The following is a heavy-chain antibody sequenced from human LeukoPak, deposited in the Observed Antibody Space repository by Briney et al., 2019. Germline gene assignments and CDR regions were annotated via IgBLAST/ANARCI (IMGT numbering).Heavy chain of an antibody. V-gene: IGHV3-21*01. CDR3: ARDWGCTDTRRYLGMDV. CDR2: ISSSSSYI. CDR1: GFTFSSYS. D-gene: IGHD2-8*02. Sequence: GGSLRLSCAASGFTFSSYSMNWVRQAPGKGLEWVSSISSSSSYIYYADSVKGRFTISRDNSKNTLYLQMNSLRAEDTAVYYCARDWGCTDTRRYLGMDVWGQGTTVTVSS. J-gene: IGHJ6*02.